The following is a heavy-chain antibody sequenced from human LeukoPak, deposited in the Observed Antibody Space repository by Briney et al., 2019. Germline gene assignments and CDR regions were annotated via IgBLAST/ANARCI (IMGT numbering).Heavy chain of an antibody. CDR3: VCGTGAYGSGSYNGFDY. CDR2: IIPILGIA. D-gene: IGHD3-10*01. CDR1: GGTFSSYA. J-gene: IGHJ4*02. V-gene: IGHV1-69*04. Sequence: SVKVSCKASGGTFSSYAISWVRQAPGQGLEWMGRIIPILGIANYAQKFQGRVTITADKSTSTAYMELSSLRAEDTAVYYCVCGTGAYGSGSYNGFDYWGQGTLVTVSS.